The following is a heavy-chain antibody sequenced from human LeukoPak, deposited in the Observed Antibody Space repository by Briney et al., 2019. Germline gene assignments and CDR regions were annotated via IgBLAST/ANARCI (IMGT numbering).Heavy chain of an antibody. CDR1: GYTFTGYY. V-gene: IGHV1-2*02. CDR2: INPNSGGT. Sequence: GASVKVSCKASGYTFTGYYMHWVRQAPGQGLEWMGWINPNSGGTNYAQKFQGRVTMTRDTSISTAYMELSRLRSDDTAVDYCARPFGPAEGYWFDPWGQGTLVTVSS. D-gene: IGHD2-2*01. CDR3: ARPFGPAEGYWFDP. J-gene: IGHJ5*02.